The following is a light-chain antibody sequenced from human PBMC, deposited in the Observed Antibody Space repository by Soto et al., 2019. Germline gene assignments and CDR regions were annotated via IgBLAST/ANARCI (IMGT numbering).Light chain of an antibody. CDR2: GAS. Sequence: EIVLTQSPGTLSLSPGERATLSCRASQSVSSSYLAWYQQKPGQAPRLLIYGASSRATGIPDRFSGSGSGTVFTFTISRLEPEDFAVYYWQQYGSFPLTFGGGTKVEIK. J-gene: IGKJ4*01. CDR1: QSVSSSY. V-gene: IGKV3-20*01. CDR3: QQYGSFPLT.